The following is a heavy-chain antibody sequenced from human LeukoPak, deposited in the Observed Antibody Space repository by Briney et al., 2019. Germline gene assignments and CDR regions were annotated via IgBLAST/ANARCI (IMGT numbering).Heavy chain of an antibody. CDR2: ISGSGGST. CDR3: AKGQSSSWYTVDGADY. V-gene: IGHV3-23*01. Sequence: GGSLRLSCAASGFTFSIYSMSWVRQPPGKGLEWVSAISGSGGSTYYADSVKGRFTISRDNSKNTLYMQMNSLRAEDTAVYYCAKGQSSSWYTVDGADYWGQGTLVTVSS. J-gene: IGHJ4*02. CDR1: GFTFSIYS. D-gene: IGHD6-13*01.